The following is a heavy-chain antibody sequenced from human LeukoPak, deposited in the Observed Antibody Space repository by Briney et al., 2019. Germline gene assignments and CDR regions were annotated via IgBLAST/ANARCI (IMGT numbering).Heavy chain of an antibody. CDR1: GGSFSGYY. D-gene: IGHD6-6*01. CDR2: IYYSGST. Sequence: SETLSLTCAVYGGSFSGYYWSWIRQPPGKGLEWIGYIYYSGSTNYNPSPKSRVTISVDTSKNQFSLKLSSVTAADTAVYYCARAVIAARSWFDPWGQGTLVTVSS. J-gene: IGHJ5*02. CDR3: ARAVIAARSWFDP. V-gene: IGHV4-59*08.